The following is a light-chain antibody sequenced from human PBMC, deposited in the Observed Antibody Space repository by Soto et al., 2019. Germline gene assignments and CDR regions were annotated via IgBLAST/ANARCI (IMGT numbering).Light chain of an antibody. V-gene: IGLV1-40*01. CDR1: SSDIGAGYD. Sequence: QSVLTQPPSMSGAPGQRVTISCTGSSSDIGAGYDVHWYQQFPGTAPKLLIYGNINRPSGVPDRFSGSKSGTSASLAITGLQAEDEADYYCQSYDSSLGGSKGVFGGGTKLTV. CDR2: GNI. J-gene: IGLJ3*02. CDR3: QSYDSSLGGSKGV.